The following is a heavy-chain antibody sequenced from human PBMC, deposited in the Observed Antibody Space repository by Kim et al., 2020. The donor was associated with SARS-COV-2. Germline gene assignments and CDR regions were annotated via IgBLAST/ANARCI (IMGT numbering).Heavy chain of an antibody. CDR2: YD. V-gene: IGHV6-1*01. Sequence: YDDYAVSVKSRITINPDTSKNQFSLQLNSVTPEDTAVYYCARGRSGTGMDYWGQGTLVTVSS. D-gene: IGHD3-10*01. CDR3: ARGRSGTGMDY. J-gene: IGHJ4*02.